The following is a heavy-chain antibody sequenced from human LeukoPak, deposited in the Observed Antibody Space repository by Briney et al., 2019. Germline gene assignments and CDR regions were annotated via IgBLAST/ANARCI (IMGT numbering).Heavy chain of an antibody. J-gene: IGHJ2*01. CDR1: GFTFSIYA. Sequence: PGGSLRLSCAASGFTFSIYAMHWVRQAPGKGLEWVAVISNDGSDKYYADSVKGRFTISRGNSKSTLYLQMNSLRTEDTAVYYCARRWYFDLWGRGTLVTVSS. CDR3: ARRWYFDL. V-gene: IGHV3-30*04. CDR2: ISNDGSDK.